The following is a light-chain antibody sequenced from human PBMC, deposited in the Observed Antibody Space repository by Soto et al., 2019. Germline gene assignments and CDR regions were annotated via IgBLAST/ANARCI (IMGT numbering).Light chain of an antibody. CDR1: ASNIAKYY. Sequence: QSVLTQPPSASGTPGQRGTIPCSGGASNIAKYYVFWYHQLPGVAPKLLLFGSNQRPSGVPDRFSGSKSGSSASLAISDLRYEEEADYFCAAWEDSLSSVVFGGGTKLTVL. CDR2: GSN. V-gene: IGLV1-47*01. J-gene: IGLJ3*02. CDR3: AAWEDSLSSVV.